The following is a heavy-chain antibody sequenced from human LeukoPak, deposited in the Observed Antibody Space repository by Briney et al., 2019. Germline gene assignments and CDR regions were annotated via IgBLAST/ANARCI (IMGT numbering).Heavy chain of an antibody. J-gene: IGHJ4*02. CDR3: AKDRGY. V-gene: IGHV3-23*01. Sequence: GGSLRLSCVASGFIFGNFLMTWVRQAPGRGLEWVSAISASDGRTYYADSVKGRFTISRDNSKNTLYLQMSSLTAADTAVYYCAKDRGYWGQGTLVTVSS. CDR2: ISASDGRT. CDR1: GFIFGNFL.